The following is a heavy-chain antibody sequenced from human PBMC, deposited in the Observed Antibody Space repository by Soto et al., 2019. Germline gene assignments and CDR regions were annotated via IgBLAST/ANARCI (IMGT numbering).Heavy chain of an antibody. D-gene: IGHD3-3*01. V-gene: IGHV4-39*01. Sequence: PSETLSLTCAVSGDSMSSSDYYWGWIRQPPGKGLEWIGSIYYSGSTYYNPSLQSQVAISVDTSKNKFSLKLKSVTAADTAIYYCARRTVNIRTFYSGLKTHCFDYWGQGAPVTVPS. CDR1: GDSMSSSDYY. CDR3: ARRTVNIRTFYSGLKTHCFDY. CDR2: IYYSGST. J-gene: IGHJ4*02.